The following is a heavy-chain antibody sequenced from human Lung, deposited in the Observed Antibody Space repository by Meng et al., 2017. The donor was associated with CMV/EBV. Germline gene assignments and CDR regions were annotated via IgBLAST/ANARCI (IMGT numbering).Heavy chain of an antibody. CDR1: GYTFTGYY. CDR3: ARRQYQLVGLAAFDI. J-gene: IGHJ3*02. V-gene: IGHV1-2*02. Sequence: ASVKVSCKASGYTFTGYYMHWVRQAPGQGLEWMGWINPNSGGTNYAQKFQGRVTMTRDTSISTAYMELSRLRSDDTAVYYCARRQYQLVGLAAFDIWGQGXVVTVSS. D-gene: IGHD2-2*01. CDR2: INPNSGGT.